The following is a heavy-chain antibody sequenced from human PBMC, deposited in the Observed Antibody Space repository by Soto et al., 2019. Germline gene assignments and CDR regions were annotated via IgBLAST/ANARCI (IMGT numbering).Heavy chain of an antibody. D-gene: IGHD7-27*01. CDR3: ASGPGARQLGS. CDR1: GGTFSSYT. CDR2: IIPILGIA. Sequence: QVQLVQSGAEVKKPGSSVKVSCKASGGTFSSYTISWVRQAPGQGLEWMGRIIPILGIANYAQKFQGRVTITAAKSTSTAYMELSSLRSEATAVYSCASGPGARQLGSWGQGTLVTVSS. J-gene: IGHJ4*02. V-gene: IGHV1-69*02.